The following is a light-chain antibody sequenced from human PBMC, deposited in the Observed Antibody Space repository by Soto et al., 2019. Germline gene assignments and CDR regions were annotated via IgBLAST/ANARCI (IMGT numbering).Light chain of an antibody. CDR3: HQYGSAPLT. CDR2: GAS. V-gene: IGKV3-20*01. Sequence: EIVLTQSPGTLSLSPGERATISCRASQSVTSSYLAWYQQKPGQAPRLLIYGASSRATGIPDRFSGSGSGTDVTLTISRLESQDFAMYYCHQYGSAPLTFGGGTKVEIK. CDR1: QSVTSSY. J-gene: IGKJ4*01.